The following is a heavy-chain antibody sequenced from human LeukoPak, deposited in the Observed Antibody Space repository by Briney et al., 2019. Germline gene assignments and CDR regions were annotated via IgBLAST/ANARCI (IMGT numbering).Heavy chain of an antibody. D-gene: IGHD3-16*02. CDR1: GFTFSSYA. CDR2: ISGSGGST. J-gene: IGHJ2*01. CDR3: AKDETDDYVWGSYRLRLGYFDL. V-gene: IGHV3-23*01. Sequence: GGSLRLSCAASGFTFSSYAMSWVRQAPGKGLEWVSAISGSGGSTYCADSVKGRFTISRDNSKNTLYLQMNSLRAEDTAVYYCAKDETDDYVWGSYRLRLGYFDLWGRGTLVTVSS.